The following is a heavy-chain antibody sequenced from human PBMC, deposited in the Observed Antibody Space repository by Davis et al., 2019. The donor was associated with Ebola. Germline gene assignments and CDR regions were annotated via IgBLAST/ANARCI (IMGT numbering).Heavy chain of an antibody. D-gene: IGHD1-26*01. Sequence: SVKVSCKASGGTFSSYAISWVRQAPGQGLEWMGGIIPIFGTANYAQKFQGRVTITADESTSTAYMELSSLRSEDTAVYYCARDKGRGATFFDYWGQGTLVTVSS. V-gene: IGHV1-69*13. CDR2: IIPIFGTA. CDR3: ARDKGRGATFFDY. J-gene: IGHJ4*02. CDR1: GGTFSSYA.